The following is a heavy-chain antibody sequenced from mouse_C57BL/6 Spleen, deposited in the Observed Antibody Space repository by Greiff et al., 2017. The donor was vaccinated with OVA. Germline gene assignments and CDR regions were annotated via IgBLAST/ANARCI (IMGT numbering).Heavy chain of an antibody. V-gene: IGHV5-4*01. CDR3: ARPAYYSISDGYVMAY. J-gene: IGHJ3*01. CDR1: GFTFSSYA. D-gene: IGHD2-5*01. CDR2: ISDVGSDT. Sequence: EVQVVESGGGLVKPGGSLKLSCAASGFTFSSYAMSWVRQTPEKRLEWVAIISDVGSDTYYTDTVKGRFTISRDNAKNNLYLQMSHLKSEDTAMYYCARPAYYSISDGYVMAYWGQGTLVTVSA.